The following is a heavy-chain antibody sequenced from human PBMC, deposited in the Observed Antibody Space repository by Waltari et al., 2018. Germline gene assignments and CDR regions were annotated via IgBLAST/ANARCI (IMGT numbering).Heavy chain of an antibody. V-gene: IGHV7-4-1*02. J-gene: IGHJ5*02. CDR3: TREVVPAATIVVNWFDP. CDR2: IITSTGNP. CDR1: GNTFHNYA. D-gene: IGHD2-2*01. Sequence: QVQLVQSGSELKKPGASVKVSCKASGNTFHNYAINWVRQAPGQGLELMGWIITSTGNPTYAQGFRGRFVFSLDTSVSTAYLQINNLQADDTAVYYCTREVVPAATIVVNWFDPWGQGTLVTVSS.